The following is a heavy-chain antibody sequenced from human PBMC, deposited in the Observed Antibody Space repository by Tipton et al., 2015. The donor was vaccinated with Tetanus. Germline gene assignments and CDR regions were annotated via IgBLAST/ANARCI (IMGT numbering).Heavy chain of an antibody. J-gene: IGHJ6*02. CDR2: LSFDGTNE. V-gene: IGHV3-30*18. CDR3: AKSGAQHWSPNHYYSYGLDV. Sequence: SLRLSCAASGFTFSDYGMHWVRQAPGKGLEWVAVLSFDGTNEDYADSVKGRFTISRDNSKNTLFLKMNSLRPEDAAVYYCAKSGAQHWSPNHYYSYGLDVWGPGTTVPVSS. D-gene: IGHD1-26*01. CDR1: GFTFSDYG.